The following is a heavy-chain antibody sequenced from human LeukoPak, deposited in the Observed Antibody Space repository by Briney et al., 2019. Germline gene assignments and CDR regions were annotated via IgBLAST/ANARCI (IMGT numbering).Heavy chain of an antibody. J-gene: IGHJ5*02. CDR1: GFTFSTYW. Sequence: GGSLRLSCAASGFTFSTYWMHWVRQAPGKGLVWVSRITSDGITTTYACSVKGRFTISRNNAKNTLYLQMNSLRAEDTAVYYCARDYSYGSNWFDPWGQGTLVTVSS. CDR3: ARDYSYGSNWFDP. D-gene: IGHD5-18*01. CDR2: ITSDGITT. V-gene: IGHV3-74*01.